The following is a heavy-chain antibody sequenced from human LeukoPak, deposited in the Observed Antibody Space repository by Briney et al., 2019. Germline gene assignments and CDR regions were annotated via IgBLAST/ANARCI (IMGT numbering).Heavy chain of an antibody. CDR3: ARDLAGSELGYYGMDV. CDR2: ISGSGGST. Sequence: GGSLRLSCAASGFTFSSYWMSWVRQAPGKGLEWVSAISGSGGSTYYADSVKGRFTISRDNSKNTLYLQMNSLRAEDTAVYYCARDLAGSELGYYGMDVWGQGTTVTVSS. J-gene: IGHJ6*02. V-gene: IGHV3-23*01. D-gene: IGHD2-15*01. CDR1: GFTFSSYW.